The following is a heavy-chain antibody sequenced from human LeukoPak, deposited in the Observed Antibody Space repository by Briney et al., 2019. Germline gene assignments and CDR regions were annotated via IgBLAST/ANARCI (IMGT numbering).Heavy chain of an antibody. J-gene: IGHJ6*02. CDR2: ISAYNGNT. CDR3: ASCRTQWLVKEKRYYYYGLDV. D-gene: IGHD6-19*01. CDR1: GYTFTSYG. V-gene: IGHV1-18*01. Sequence: GASVKVSCKASGYTFTSYGISWVRQAPGQGLEWMGWISAYNGNTNYAQKLQGRVTMTTDTSTSTAYMELSSLRSDDTAVYYCASCRTQWLVKEKRYYYYGLDVWGQGTTVTVSS.